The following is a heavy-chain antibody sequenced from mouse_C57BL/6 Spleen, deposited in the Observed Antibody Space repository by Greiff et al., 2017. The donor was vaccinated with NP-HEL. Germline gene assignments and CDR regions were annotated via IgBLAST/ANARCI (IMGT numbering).Heavy chain of an antibody. V-gene: IGHV1-61*01. CDR2: IYPSDSET. CDR3: ARGGEGGYAMDY. J-gene: IGHJ4*01. CDR1: GYTFTSYW. Sequence: QVQLQQPGAELVRPGSSVKLSCKASGYTFTSYWMDWVKQRPGQGLEWIGNIYPSDSETHYNQKFKDKATLTVDKSSSTAYMQLSSLTSEDSAVYYCARGGEGGYAMDYWGQGTSVTVSS.